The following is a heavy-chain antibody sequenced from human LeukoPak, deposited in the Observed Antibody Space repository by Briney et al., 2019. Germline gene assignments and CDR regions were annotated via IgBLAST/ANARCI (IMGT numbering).Heavy chain of an antibody. CDR2: IKSDGSET. D-gene: IGHD3-3*01. Sequence: SGGSLRLSCAASGFTFSSSWMSWVRQAPGKGLERVANIKSDGSETYYVDSVKGRFTISRDNAKNSVFLQMNSLRAEDTAVYYCARVGLPPQEWLFDYWGQGTLVTVSS. V-gene: IGHV3-7*03. J-gene: IGHJ4*02. CDR1: GFTFSSSW. CDR3: ARVGLPPQEWLFDY.